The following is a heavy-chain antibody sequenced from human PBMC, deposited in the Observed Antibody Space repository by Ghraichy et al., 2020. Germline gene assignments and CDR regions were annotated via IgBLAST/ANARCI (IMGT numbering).Heavy chain of an antibody. Sequence: SETLSLTCAVSGGSFSSYYWAWIRQSPGKGLEWIGEIHYSGTTNYSPSLKSRVIISLDMSKNQFSLNLSSVTAADAAVYYCADGGAYFWAQGTLVTVSS. CDR3: ADGGAYF. V-gene: IGHV4-34*01. J-gene: IGHJ4*02. CDR2: IHYSGTT. CDR1: GGSFSSYY. D-gene: IGHD3-10*01.